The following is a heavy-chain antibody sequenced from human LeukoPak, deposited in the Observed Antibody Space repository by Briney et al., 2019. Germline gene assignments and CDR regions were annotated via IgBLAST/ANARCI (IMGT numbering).Heavy chain of an antibody. CDR3: ARRAGGYSHPYDY. V-gene: IGHV3-53*01. J-gene: IGHJ4*02. CDR2: IYSGGTT. D-gene: IGHD4-23*01. CDR1: GFTFSGNY. Sequence: GGSLRLSCAVSGFTFSGNYMSWVRQAPGKGLEWVSLIYSGGTTYYSDSLKGRFTISRDNSKNTLYLQMNSLRAEDTAVYYCARRAGGYSHPYDYWGQGILVTVSS.